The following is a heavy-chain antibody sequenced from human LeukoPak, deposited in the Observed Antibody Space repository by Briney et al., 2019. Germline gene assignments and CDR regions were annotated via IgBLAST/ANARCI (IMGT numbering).Heavy chain of an antibody. CDR2: IYPGDSDT. J-gene: IGHJ4*02. CDR3: ARTGYTSGWYVGSFDY. Sequence: GESLRISCKGSGYSFTSYWIGWVRQMPGKGLEWMGIIYPGDSDTKYSPSFQGQVTISADKSISTAYLQWSSLKASDTAMYYCARTGYTSGWYVGSFDYWGQGTLVTVSS. CDR1: GYSFTSYW. D-gene: IGHD6-19*01. V-gene: IGHV5-51*01.